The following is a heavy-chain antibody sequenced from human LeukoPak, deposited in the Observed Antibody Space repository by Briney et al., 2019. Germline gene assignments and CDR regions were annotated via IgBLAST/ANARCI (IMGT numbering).Heavy chain of an antibody. Sequence: GGSLRLSCAASGFTFSKYSMNRVRQAPGKGLEWVSYISPSSSNILYADSVKGRFTISRDNAKNSLYLQMNSLRAQDTAVYYCARTLYYYDSSGYFYWGQGTLVTVSS. CDR3: ARTLYYYDSSGYFY. CDR1: GFTFSKYS. V-gene: IGHV3-48*01. J-gene: IGHJ4*02. CDR2: ISPSSSNI. D-gene: IGHD3-22*01.